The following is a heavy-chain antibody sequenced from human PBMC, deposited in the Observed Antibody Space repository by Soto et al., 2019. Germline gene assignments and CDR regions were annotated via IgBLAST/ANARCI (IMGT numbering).Heavy chain of an antibody. Sequence: EVQLLESGGGLVQPGGSLRLSCVASGFTFSNYWMSWVRQAPGKGLEWVANIKRDGSEKYYVDSVKGRFTISRDNAKNSLYLQMNSLRAEDAAFYYCARDKAYGDSEDYWGQGTLVTVSS. CDR2: IKRDGSEK. D-gene: IGHD4-17*01. CDR3: ARDKAYGDSEDY. V-gene: IGHV3-7*03. J-gene: IGHJ4*02. CDR1: GFTFSNYW.